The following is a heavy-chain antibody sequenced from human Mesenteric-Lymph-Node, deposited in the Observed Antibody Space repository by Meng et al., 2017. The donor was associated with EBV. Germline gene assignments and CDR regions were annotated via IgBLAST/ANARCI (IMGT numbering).Heavy chain of an antibody. CDR3: ARVHQRWLQIPYDY. CDR2: MNPNSGNT. Sequence: QVQLVQSGAEVKKPGASVKVSCKVSGYTLTESSMHWVRQATGQGLEWMGWMNPNSGNTGYAQKFQGRVTMTRNTSISTAYMELSSLRSEDTAVYYCARVHQRWLQIPYDYWGQGTLVTVSS. J-gene: IGHJ4*02. V-gene: IGHV1-8*01. D-gene: IGHD5-24*01. CDR1: GYTLTESS.